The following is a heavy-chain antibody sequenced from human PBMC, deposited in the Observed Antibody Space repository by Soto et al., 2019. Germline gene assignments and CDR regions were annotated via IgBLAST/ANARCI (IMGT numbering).Heavy chain of an antibody. J-gene: IGHJ6*02. CDR2: IYPGDSDT. D-gene: IGHD2-2*01. Sequence: GESLKISCKGSGYSFTSYWIGWVRQMPGKGLEWMGIIYPGDSDTRYSPSFQGQVTISAVKSISTAYLQWSGLKASDTAMYYCARLSCSSTTCYPYSYYGMDVWGQGTAVTVSS. CDR3: ARLSCSSTTCYPYSYYGMDV. CDR1: GYSFTSYW. V-gene: IGHV5-51*01.